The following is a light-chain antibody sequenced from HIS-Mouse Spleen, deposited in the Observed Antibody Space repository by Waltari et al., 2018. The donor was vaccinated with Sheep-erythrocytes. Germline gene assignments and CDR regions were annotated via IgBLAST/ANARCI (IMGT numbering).Light chain of an antibody. CDR3: SSYTSSSTQV. J-gene: IGLJ2*01. V-gene: IGLV2-14*01. Sequence: QSALTQPASVSGSPGQSITISCTGTSSDVGGYNYVSWYQPHPGKAPKLMIYEVSNRPSGGSNRCPGYKSGNTASLTISGLQAEDEADYYCSSYTSSSTQVFGGGTKLTVL. CDR1: SSDVGGYNY. CDR2: EVS.